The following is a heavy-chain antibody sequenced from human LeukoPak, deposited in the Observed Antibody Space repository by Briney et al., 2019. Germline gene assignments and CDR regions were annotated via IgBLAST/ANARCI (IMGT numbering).Heavy chain of an antibody. D-gene: IGHD4-23*01. CDR1: GGSVSSYY. Sequence: SETLSLTCTVSGGSVSSYYWSWIRQPPGRGLEWIGYIYYSGSTNYNPSLKSRVTISVDTSKNQFSLKLSSVTAADTAVYYCARGTVAGHFDYWGQGTLVTVSS. V-gene: IGHV4-59*02. CDR3: ARGTVAGHFDY. CDR2: IYYSGST. J-gene: IGHJ4*02.